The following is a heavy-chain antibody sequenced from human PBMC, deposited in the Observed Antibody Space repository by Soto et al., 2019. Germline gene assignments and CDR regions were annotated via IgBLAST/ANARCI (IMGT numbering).Heavy chain of an antibody. Sequence: GGSLRLSCAASGFTFSSYAMNWVRQAPGKGLEWVSVISGSGDSTYYADSVKGRFTISRDNSKNTLYLQMNSLRAEDTAVYYCARRGPGTYFEYSGQGTLVTVSS. CDR1: GFTFSSYA. J-gene: IGHJ4*02. V-gene: IGHV3-23*01. CDR3: ARRGPGTYFEY. CDR2: ISGSGDST. D-gene: IGHD6-13*01.